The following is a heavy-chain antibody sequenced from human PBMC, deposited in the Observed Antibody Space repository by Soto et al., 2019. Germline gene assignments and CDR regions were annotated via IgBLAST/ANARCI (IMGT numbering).Heavy chain of an antibody. V-gene: IGHV1-2*02. J-gene: IGHJ3*01. Sequence: QAQLVQSGAEMKKSGASLKISCGASGYSLTGYYLHWLRQAPGQGLEWMGWLNPDSGEAIYALKLQCRVTMTRNTTSSTAYWAVWALTSDDTPISYCARGGYYDSGLYKGDLDVWGQGTFVTVSS. CDR3: ARGGYYDSGLYKGDLDV. D-gene: IGHD3-22*01. CDR1: GYSLTGYY. CDR2: LNPDSGEA.